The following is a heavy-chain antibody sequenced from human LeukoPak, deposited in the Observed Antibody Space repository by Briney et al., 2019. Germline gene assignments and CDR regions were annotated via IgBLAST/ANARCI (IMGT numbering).Heavy chain of an antibody. CDR2: INHSGST. CDR3: ARAPGPVLRLCYFDY. CDR1: GGSISSYY. V-gene: IGHV4-34*01. J-gene: IGHJ4*02. Sequence: PSETLSLTCTVSGGSISSYYWSWIRQPPGKGLEWIGEINHSGSTNYNPSLKSRVTISVDTSKNQFSLKLSPVTAADTAVYYCARAPGPVLRLCYFDYWGQGTLVTVSS. D-gene: IGHD3-16*01.